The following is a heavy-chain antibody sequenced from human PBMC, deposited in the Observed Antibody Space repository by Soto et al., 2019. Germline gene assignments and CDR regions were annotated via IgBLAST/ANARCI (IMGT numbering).Heavy chain of an antibody. Sequence: EVQLVESGGGLVQPGGSLRLSCAASGFTFSSYCMSWVRQAPGKGLEWVANIKQDGSEKYYVDSVKGRFTISRDNAKNSLYLQMNSLRAEDTAVYYCARDRRLVWFGESLLFDYWGQGTLVTVSS. CDR2: IKQDGSEK. CDR1: GFTFSSYC. V-gene: IGHV3-7*01. CDR3: ARDRRLVWFGESLLFDY. D-gene: IGHD3-10*01. J-gene: IGHJ4*02.